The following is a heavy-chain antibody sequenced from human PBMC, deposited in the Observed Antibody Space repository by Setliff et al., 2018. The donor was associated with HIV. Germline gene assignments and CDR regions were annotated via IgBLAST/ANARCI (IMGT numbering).Heavy chain of an antibody. CDR3: ARENGWLFGWFDP. CDR1: GGSISSSSYY. D-gene: IGHD3-22*01. V-gene: IGHV4-61*01. Sequence: SETLSLTCTVSGGSISSSSYYWSWIRQPPGKGLEWIGYIYYSGSTKHNPSLKSRVTISVDTSKNQFSLKLTSVTAADTAIYYCARENGWLFGWFDPWGQGTPVTVSS. CDR2: IYYSGST. J-gene: IGHJ5*02.